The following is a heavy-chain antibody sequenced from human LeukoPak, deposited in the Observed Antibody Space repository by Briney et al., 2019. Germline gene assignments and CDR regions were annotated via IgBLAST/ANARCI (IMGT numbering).Heavy chain of an antibody. CDR2: INPNSGGT. Sequence: GASVKVSCKASGYTFTGYYMHWVRQAPGQGLEWMGWINPNSGGTNYAQKFQGRVTMTRDTSISTAYMELSRLRSDDTAVYYCARLYSSGFRGRPKLDYWGQGTLVTVSS. V-gene: IGHV1-2*02. J-gene: IGHJ4*02. CDR1: GYTFTGYY. CDR3: ARLYSSGFRGRPKLDY. D-gene: IGHD6-19*01.